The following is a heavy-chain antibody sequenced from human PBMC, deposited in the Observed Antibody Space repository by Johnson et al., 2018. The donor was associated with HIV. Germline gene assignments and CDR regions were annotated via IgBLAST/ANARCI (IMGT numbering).Heavy chain of an antibody. J-gene: IGHJ3*02. V-gene: IGHV3-30*03. Sequence: QVQLVESGGGVVQPGRSLRLSCAASRFTFSTYGMHWVRQAPGKGLEWVAVISYDGSSKFYADSVKGRFTISRDNSKNTLYLQMNSLTGEDTAIYYCAAGGGDCYPSHWGFFAFEIWGRGTMVTVSS. CDR1: RFTFSTYG. D-gene: IGHD2-21*01. CDR3: AAGGGDCYPSHWGFFAFEI. CDR2: ISYDGSSK.